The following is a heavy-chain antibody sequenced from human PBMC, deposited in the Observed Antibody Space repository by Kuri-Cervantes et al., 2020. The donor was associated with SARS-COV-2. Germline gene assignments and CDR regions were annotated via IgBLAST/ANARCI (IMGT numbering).Heavy chain of an antibody. D-gene: IGHD2-2*01. Sequence: GESLKISCAASGFTFSSYAMSWVRQAPGKGLEWVSAISGSGGSTYYADSVKGRFTISRDNSKNTLYLQMNSLRAEDTAVYYCAKPKSTFIVVPAASYYYMDVWGKGTTVTVSS. J-gene: IGHJ6*03. CDR1: GFTFSSYA. CDR3: AKPKSTFIVVPAASYYYMDV. CDR2: ISGSGGST. V-gene: IGHV3-23*01.